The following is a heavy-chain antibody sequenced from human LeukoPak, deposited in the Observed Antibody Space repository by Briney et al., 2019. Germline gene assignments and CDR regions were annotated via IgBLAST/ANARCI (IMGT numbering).Heavy chain of an antibody. CDR2: IYYSGST. D-gene: IGHD2-15*01. CDR1: GGSISSSSYY. CDR3: ARDSFCSGGSCYSSYYYYMDV. V-gene: IGHV4-39*02. J-gene: IGHJ6*03. Sequence: SETLSLTCTVSGGSISSSSYYWGWIRQPPGKGLEWIGSIYYSGSTYYNPSLKSRVTISVDTSKNQFSLKLSSVTAADTAVYYCARDSFCSGGSCYSSYYYYMDVWGKGTTVTVSS.